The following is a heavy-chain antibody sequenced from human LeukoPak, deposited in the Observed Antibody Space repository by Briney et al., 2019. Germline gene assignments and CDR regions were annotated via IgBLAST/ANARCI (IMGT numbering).Heavy chain of an antibody. CDR2: ISSSSSTI. J-gene: IGHJ4*02. D-gene: IGHD6-13*01. CDR3: ARDDTAAAIALIN. V-gene: IGHV3-48*01. Sequence: GGSLRLSCAASGFTFSSYSMNWVRQAPGKGLEWVSYISSSSSTIYYADSVKGRFTISRDNAKSSVYLQMNSLRAEDTAVYYCARDDTAAAIALINWGQGTLVTVSS. CDR1: GFTFSSYS.